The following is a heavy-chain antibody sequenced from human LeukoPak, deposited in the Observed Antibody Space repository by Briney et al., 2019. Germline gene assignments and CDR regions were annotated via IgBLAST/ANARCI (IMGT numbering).Heavy chain of an antibody. Sequence: GGSLGLSCTASGFTFGDYLMSWFRQAPGKGLEWIGFISGGTTEYAASVKGSFTISRDDSTSIAYLQMNSLTTEDTAVYYCSRGSGWLSVYWGQGTLVTVSS. CDR2: ISGGTT. D-gene: IGHD6-19*01. CDR1: GFTFGDYL. J-gene: IGHJ4*02. V-gene: IGHV3-49*03. CDR3: SRGSGWLSVY.